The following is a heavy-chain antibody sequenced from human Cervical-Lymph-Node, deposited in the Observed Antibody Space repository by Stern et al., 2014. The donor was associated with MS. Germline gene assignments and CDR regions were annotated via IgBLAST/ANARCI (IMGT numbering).Heavy chain of an antibody. V-gene: IGHV1-2*02. CDR2: IDPISGVT. J-gene: IGHJ6*02. CDR1: GYSFTAYY. Sequence: QVVQSGAEVKKPGASVKGSCKASGYSFTAYYMHWVRKAPGQGLDWMGCIDPISGVTKSAQNFQGRVTMTRDTSISTFYMELSGLTSDDTAVFYCARERHSMDVWCQGTTVTVSS. CDR3: ARERHSMDV.